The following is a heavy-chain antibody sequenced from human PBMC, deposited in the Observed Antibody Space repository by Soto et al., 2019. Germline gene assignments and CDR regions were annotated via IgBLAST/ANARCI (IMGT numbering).Heavy chain of an antibody. CDR1: GFTFSDHY. D-gene: IGHD3-16*01. CDR3: ARATVGTYYFDY. V-gene: IGHV3-72*01. CDR2: TRDKTNSYTT. Sequence: EVQLVESGGGLVQPGGSLRLSCAASGFTFSDHYMDWVRQAPGKGLEWVGRTRDKTNSYTTEYAASVKGRFTISRDDSKSSRYLQMNSLKTEDTAVYYCARATVGTYYFDYWGQGTLVTVSS. J-gene: IGHJ4*02.